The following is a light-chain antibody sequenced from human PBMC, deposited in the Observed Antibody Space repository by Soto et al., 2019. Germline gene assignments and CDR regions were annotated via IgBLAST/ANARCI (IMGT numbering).Light chain of an antibody. CDR3: QQYATSPIT. CDR2: DAS. Sequence: IVLTQSPGTLSLSPGERATLSCRASQSVASDYLAWYQQKPGQAPRLLIYDASARATGIPDRFSGSGSGSDFTLTISRLEPEDFAVYACQQYATSPITFGGGTKVEIK. CDR1: QSVASDY. J-gene: IGKJ4*01. V-gene: IGKV3-20*01.